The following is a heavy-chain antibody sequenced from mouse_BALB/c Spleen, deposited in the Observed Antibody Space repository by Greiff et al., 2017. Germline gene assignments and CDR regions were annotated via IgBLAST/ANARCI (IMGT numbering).Heavy chain of an antibody. J-gene: IGHJ4*01. CDR1: GFSLTSYG. CDR3: ARVYGNYPYYAMDY. CDR2: IWAGGST. V-gene: IGHV2-9*02. D-gene: IGHD2-10*02. Sequence: GKLKESGPGLVAPSQSLSITCTVSGFSLTSYGVHWVRQPPGKGLEWLGVIWAGGSTNYNSALMSRLSISKDNSKSQVFLKMNSLQTDDTAMYYCARVYGNYPYYAMDYWGQGTSVTVSS.